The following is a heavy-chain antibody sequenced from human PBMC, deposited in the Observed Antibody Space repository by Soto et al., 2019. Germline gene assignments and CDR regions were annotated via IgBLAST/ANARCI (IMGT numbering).Heavy chain of an antibody. Sequence: LRLSCAVSGFTFGSYWMNWVRLIPGKGLEWVAYIKPDGSATYYVDSVKGRFTISRDNAKNSLYLQTDSLRVEDTSVYYCARAGYCGPGCYYYFDYWGQGTLVTVSS. V-gene: IGHV3-7*01. CDR3: ARAGYCGPGCYYYFDY. CDR1: GFTFGSYW. D-gene: IGHD2-21*02. J-gene: IGHJ4*02. CDR2: IKPDGSAT.